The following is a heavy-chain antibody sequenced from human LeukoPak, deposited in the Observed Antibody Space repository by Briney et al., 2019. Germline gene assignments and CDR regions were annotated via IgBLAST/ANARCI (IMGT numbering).Heavy chain of an antibody. D-gene: IGHD3-22*01. J-gene: IGHJ4*02. Sequence: PGGALRLSCAASGLTFSSYSMNWVRQAPGKGQEWVSSISSSSSYIYYADSVKGRFTISRDNAKNSLYLQMNSLRAEDTAVYYCAREFSIMIVAAIDYWGQGTLVTVSS. CDR3: AREFSIMIVAAIDY. V-gene: IGHV3-21*01. CDR2: ISSSSSYI. CDR1: GLTFSSYS.